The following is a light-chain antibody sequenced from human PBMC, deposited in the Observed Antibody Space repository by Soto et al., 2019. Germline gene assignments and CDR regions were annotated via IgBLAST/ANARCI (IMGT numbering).Light chain of an antibody. CDR2: GAS. Sequence: EIVLTQSPGTLSLSPGERATLSCRASQSVGSSFLAWYQQKPGQAPRLLIYGASSRATGIPDRFSGSVSGTDFTLTISRLEPEDFAVYYCQQYDSSPYTFGQGNKLDIK. CDR1: QSVGSSF. CDR3: QQYDSSPYT. V-gene: IGKV3-20*01. J-gene: IGKJ2*01.